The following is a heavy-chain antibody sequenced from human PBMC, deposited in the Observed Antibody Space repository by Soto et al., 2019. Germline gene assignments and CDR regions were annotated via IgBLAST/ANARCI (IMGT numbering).Heavy chain of an antibody. J-gene: IGHJ3*02. CDR1: GFTFTSSA. CDR3: AAGWELVAAAFDI. D-gene: IGHD1-26*01. CDR2: IVVGSGNT. V-gene: IGHV1-58*01. Sequence: SVKVSCKASGFTFTSSAVQWVRQARGQRLEWIGWIVVGSGNTNYAQKFQERVTITRDMSTSTAYMELSSLRSEDTAVYYCAAGWELVAAAFDIWGQGTMVTVSS.